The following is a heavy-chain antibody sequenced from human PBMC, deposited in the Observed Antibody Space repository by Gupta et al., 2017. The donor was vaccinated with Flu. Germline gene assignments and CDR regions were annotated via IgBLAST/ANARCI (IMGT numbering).Heavy chain of an antibody. CDR1: GFPFSSYE. CDR3: ARDVRYSGYDYYYYGMDV. J-gene: IGHJ6*02. Sequence: EVQLVESGGGLVQPGGSLRLSCAASGFPFSSYEMNWVRQATGKGLEWVSYISSSGSTIYYADYVKGRFTISRDNAKNSLYLQMNSLRAEDTAVYYCARDVRYSGYDYYYYGMDVWGQGTTVTVSS. D-gene: IGHD5-12*01. CDR2: ISSSGSTI. V-gene: IGHV3-48*03.